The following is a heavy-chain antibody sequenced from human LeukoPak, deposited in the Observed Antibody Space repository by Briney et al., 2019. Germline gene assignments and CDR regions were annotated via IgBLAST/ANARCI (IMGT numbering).Heavy chain of an antibody. CDR3: ARRWNYGRNYYIDV. D-gene: IGHD1-7*01. CDR2: INDSGTI. V-gene: IGHV4-34*01. CDR1: GGSFSNYY. J-gene: IGHJ6*03. Sequence: SETLSLTCAVYGGSFSNYYWSWIRQSPGKGMEWIGEINDSGTINYNPSLMSRVTISVDKSKNQFSLKLSSVTAADTAVYYCARRWNYGRNYYIDVWGKGATVSVSS.